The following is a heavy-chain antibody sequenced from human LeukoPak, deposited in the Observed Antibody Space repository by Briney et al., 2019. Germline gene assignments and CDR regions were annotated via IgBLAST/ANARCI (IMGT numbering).Heavy chain of an antibody. CDR1: GFSLSTREMR. J-gene: IGHJ4*02. V-gene: IGHV2-70*04. D-gene: IGHD6-19*01. CDR3: ARIGDSSGWRFDY. Sequence: GPALVKPPQTLTLTCTFSGFSLSTREMRVSWIRQPPGKALEWLTRIDWDDAKFYSTSLKTRLTISKDNSKNQVVLTMTNMDPVDTATYYCARIGDSSGWRFDYWGQGTLVTVSS. CDR2: IDWDDAK.